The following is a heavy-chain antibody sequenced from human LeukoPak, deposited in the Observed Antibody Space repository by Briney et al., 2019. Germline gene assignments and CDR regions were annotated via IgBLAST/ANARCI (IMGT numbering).Heavy chain of an antibody. CDR2: IYHSGST. CDR3: ARDAHYGSGSDNWFDP. V-gene: IGHV4-38-2*02. Sequence: SETLSLTCTVSGYSISSGYYWGWILQPPGKGLEWIVSIYHSGSTYCNPSLKSRVTISIDTSKNQFSLKLSSVTAADTAVYYCARDAHYGSGSDNWFDPWGQGTLVTVSS. J-gene: IGHJ5*02. D-gene: IGHD3-10*01. CDR1: GYSISSGYY.